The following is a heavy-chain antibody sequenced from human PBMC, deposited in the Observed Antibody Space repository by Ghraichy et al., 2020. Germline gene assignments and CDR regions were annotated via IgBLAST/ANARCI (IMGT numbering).Heavy chain of an antibody. J-gene: IGHJ4*02. CDR3: ARQGRITIFGVVTDWDY. CDR1: GYSFTSYW. V-gene: IGHV5-51*01. Sequence: GESLNISCKGSGYSFTSYWIGWVRQMPGKGLEWMGIIYPGDSDTRYSPSFQGQVTISADKSISTAYLQWSSLKASDTAMYYCARQGRITIFGVVTDWDYWGQGTLVTVSS. CDR2: IYPGDSDT. D-gene: IGHD3-3*01.